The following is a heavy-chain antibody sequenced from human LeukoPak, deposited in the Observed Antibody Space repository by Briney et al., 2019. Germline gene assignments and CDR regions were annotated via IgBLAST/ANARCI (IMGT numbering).Heavy chain of an antibody. CDR1: GDSISSGTYY. Sequence: SETLSLXCTVSGDSISSGTYYWIWIRQPAGKGLEWIGRVYSSGNTNYNPSLKSRVTISIDTSKNQFSLKLSSVTAADTAAYYCARDVGSSSSNWFDPWGQGTLVTVSS. D-gene: IGHD6-6*01. V-gene: IGHV4-61*02. J-gene: IGHJ5*02. CDR3: ARDVGSSSSNWFDP. CDR2: VYSSGNT.